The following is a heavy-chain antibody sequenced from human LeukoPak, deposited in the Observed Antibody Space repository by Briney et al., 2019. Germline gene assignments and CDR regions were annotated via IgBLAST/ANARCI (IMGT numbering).Heavy chain of an antibody. CDR3: ARRTVTTDFDY. D-gene: IGHD4-17*01. Sequence: GASVKVSCKASGYTFTSYDINWVRQATGQGLEWMGWMNPNSGNTGYAQKLQGRVTMTTDTSTSTAYMELRSLRSDDTAVYYCARRTVTTDFDYWGQGTLVTVSS. V-gene: IGHV1-8*01. CDR1: GYTFTSYD. J-gene: IGHJ4*02. CDR2: MNPNSGNT.